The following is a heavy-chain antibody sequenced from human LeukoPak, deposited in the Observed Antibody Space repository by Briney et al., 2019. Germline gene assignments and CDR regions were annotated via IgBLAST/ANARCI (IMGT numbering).Heavy chain of an antibody. CDR3: ARGGGAFDI. V-gene: IGHV3-23*01. Sequence: GGSLRLSCAASGFTFSSYAMSWVRQAPGKGLEWVSAISGSGGSTYYADSVKGRFTISRDNAKNSLYLQMNSLRAEDTAVYFCARGGGAFDIWGQGTMVTVSS. CDR1: GFTFSSYA. J-gene: IGHJ3*02. D-gene: IGHD5-12*01. CDR2: ISGSGGST.